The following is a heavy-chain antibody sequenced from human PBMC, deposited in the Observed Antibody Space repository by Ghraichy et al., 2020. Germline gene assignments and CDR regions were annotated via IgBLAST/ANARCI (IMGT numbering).Heavy chain of an antibody. CDR2: IYYSGST. V-gene: IGHV4-59*01. J-gene: IGHJ5*02. CDR3: ARGGFRRRDWFDP. Sequence: SETLSLTCTVSGGSISSYYWSWIRQPPGKGLEWIGYIYYSGSTNYNPSLKSRVTISVDTCKNQFSLKLSSVTAADTAVYYCARGGFRRRDWFDPWGQGTLVTVSS. CDR1: GGSISSYY.